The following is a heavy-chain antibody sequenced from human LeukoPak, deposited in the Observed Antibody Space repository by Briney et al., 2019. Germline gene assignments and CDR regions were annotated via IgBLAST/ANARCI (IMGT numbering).Heavy chain of an antibody. Sequence: GGSLRLSCATSGFTFDDYGMTWVRQTPGKGLEWVSTINWNGGSTAYADSVKGRFTISRDNAKNSLYLQMNSLRAEDAAVYYCAKEDCSGGRCYSLHYWGQGTLVTVSS. CDR2: INWNGGST. V-gene: IGHV3-20*04. CDR3: AKEDCSGGRCYSLHY. CDR1: GFTFDDYG. D-gene: IGHD2-15*01. J-gene: IGHJ4*02.